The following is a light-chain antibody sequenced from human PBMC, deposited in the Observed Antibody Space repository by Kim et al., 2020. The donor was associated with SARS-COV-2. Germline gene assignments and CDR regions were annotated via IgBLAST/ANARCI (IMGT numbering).Light chain of an antibody. J-gene: IGKJ1*01. Sequence: ASVGDRVTITCRASQTIVNWLAWYQQKPGQAPNLLIYEASILQTGVPSRFSGSGSGTEFTLTISSLQSDEFATYYCQQYDGNPWTFGQGTKVDIK. CDR2: EAS. CDR3: QQYDGNPWT. CDR1: QTIVNW. V-gene: IGKV1-5*03.